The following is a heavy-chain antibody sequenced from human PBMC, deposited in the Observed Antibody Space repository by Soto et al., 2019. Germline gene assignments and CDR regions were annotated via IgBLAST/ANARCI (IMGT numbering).Heavy chain of an antibody. Sequence: PXETLSLTCTGSGVSISSYYWSWIRQPPGKGLDWIGYIYYSGSTNYNPSLKSRVTISVDTSKNQFSLKLSSVTAADTAVYYCARGLKWELRVLDYWGQGAPCTVSS. J-gene: IGHJ4*02. CDR2: IYYSGST. V-gene: IGHV4-59*01. D-gene: IGHD1-26*01. CDR3: ARGLKWELRVLDY. CDR1: GVSISSYY.